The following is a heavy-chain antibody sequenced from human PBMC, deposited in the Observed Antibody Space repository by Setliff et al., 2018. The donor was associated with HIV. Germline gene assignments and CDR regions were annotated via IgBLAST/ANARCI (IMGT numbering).Heavy chain of an antibody. CDR3: ARDREGFGELLMP. D-gene: IGHD3-10*01. Sequence: PGGSLRLSCVASGFTFSNFAMHWVRQAPGKGLEWVSVISYDGSRTSYADSVKGRFTISRDNAKNSLYLQLNSLRAEDTAVYYCARDREGFGELLMPWGQGTLVTVSS. V-gene: IGHV3-30*07. CDR1: GFTFSNFA. J-gene: IGHJ4*02. CDR2: ISYDGSRT.